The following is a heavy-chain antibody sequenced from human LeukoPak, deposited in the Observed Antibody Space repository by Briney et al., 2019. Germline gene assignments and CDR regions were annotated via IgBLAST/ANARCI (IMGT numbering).Heavy chain of an antibody. CDR2: IYSGGST. V-gene: IGHV3-53*01. J-gene: IGHJ5*02. Sequence: GGSLRFSCAASGFTVSSNYMSWVRQAPGKGLEWVSVIYSGGSTYYADSVKGRFTISRDNSKNTLYLQMNSLRAEDTAVYYCARVTSFYDSSGYTSVGFDPWGQGTLVTVSS. CDR3: ARVTSFYDSSGYTSVGFDP. D-gene: IGHD3-22*01. CDR1: GFTVSSNY.